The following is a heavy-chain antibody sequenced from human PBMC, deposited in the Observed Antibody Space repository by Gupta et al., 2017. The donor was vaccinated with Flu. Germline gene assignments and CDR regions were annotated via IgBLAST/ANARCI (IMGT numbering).Heavy chain of an antibody. J-gene: IGHJ5*02. CDR1: GGSISSYY. Sequence: QVQLQESGPGLVKPSETMSLTCTVSGGSISSYYWSWIRQPPGKGLEWIGYIYYSGSTNYNPSLKSRVTISVDTSKNQFSLKLSSVTAADTAVYYCARAERYSSLQYNWFDPWGQGTLVTVSS. D-gene: IGHD6-13*01. CDR2: IYYSGST. V-gene: IGHV4-59*01. CDR3: ARAERYSSLQYNWFDP.